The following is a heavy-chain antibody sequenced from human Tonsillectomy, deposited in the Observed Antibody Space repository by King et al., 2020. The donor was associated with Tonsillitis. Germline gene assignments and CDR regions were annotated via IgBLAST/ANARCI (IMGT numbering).Heavy chain of an antibody. D-gene: IGHD3-22*01. CDR1: GYTFNSFG. Sequence: VQLVESGGEVKKPGASVQVSCKASGYTFNSFGITWVRQAPGQGLEWMAWINAYNGNTNYAQKLQDRVTLTTDTSTSTAYMELRSLRSDDTAVYYCAAPGTDSSGYQYFDYWGQGTLVTVSS. CDR3: AAPGTDSSGYQYFDY. CDR2: INAYNGNT. V-gene: IGHV1-18*01. J-gene: IGHJ4*02.